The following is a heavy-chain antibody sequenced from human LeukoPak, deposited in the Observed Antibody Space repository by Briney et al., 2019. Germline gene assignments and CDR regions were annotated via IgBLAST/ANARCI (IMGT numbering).Heavy chain of an antibody. J-gene: IGHJ4*02. CDR1: GYTFTGYY. Sequence: GASVKVSCKASGYTFTGYYMHWVRQAPGQGLEWMGWISAYNGNTNYAQKLQGRVTMTTDTSTSTAYMELRSLRSDDTAVYYCARDGGLRYDILTGYYTMLYFDYWGQGTLVTVSS. CDR2: ISAYNGNT. V-gene: IGHV1-18*04. CDR3: ARDGGLRYDILTGYYTMLYFDY. D-gene: IGHD3-9*01.